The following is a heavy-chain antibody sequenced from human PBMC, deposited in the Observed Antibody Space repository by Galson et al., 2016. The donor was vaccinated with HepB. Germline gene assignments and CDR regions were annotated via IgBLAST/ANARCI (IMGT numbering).Heavy chain of an antibody. D-gene: IGHD2-15*01. V-gene: IGHV3-30-3*01. Sequence: SLRLSCAASGFTFSSYAMHWVRQAPGKGLEWVALISFDGGKITYAESVKGRFTISRDNSKNALYLQMNSLGAEDTAVYYCASLLVTATPDYWGQGTLVTVAS. CDR3: ASLLVTATPDY. CDR2: ISFDGGKI. CDR1: GFTFSSYA. J-gene: IGHJ4*02.